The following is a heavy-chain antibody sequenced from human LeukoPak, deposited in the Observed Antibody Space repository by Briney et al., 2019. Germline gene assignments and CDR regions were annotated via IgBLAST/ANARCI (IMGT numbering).Heavy chain of an antibody. CDR3: ARGGAQLGLGYYYYYMDV. Sequence: GGTLRLSCAASGFTFSSYGMSWVRQAPGKGLEWVSAISGSGGSTYYADSVKGRFTISRDNAKNSLYLQMNSLRAEDAALYYCARGGAQLGLGYYYYYMDVWGKGTTVTVSS. J-gene: IGHJ6*03. CDR2: ISGSGGST. CDR1: GFTFSSYG. D-gene: IGHD6-13*01. V-gene: IGHV3-23*01.